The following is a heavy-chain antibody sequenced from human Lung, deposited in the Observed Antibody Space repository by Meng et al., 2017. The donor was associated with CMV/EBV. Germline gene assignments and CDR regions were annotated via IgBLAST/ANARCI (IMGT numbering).Heavy chain of an antibody. D-gene: IGHD6-19*01. J-gene: IGHJ4*02. CDR1: GGSISSSNW. Sequence: QLQLRGSCPGLGRASASLSLTCAVPGGSISSSNWWSWVRQPPGKGLEWIGEIYHSGSTNYNPSLKSRVTISVDKSKNQFSLKLSSVTAADTAVYYCASFPPPGKQWLVTDYWGQGTLVTVSS. CDR3: ASFPPPGKQWLVTDY. V-gene: IGHV4-4*02. CDR2: IYHSGST.